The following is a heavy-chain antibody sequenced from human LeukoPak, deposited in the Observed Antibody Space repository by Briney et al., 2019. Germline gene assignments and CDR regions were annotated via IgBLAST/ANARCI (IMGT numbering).Heavy chain of an antibody. CDR2: ISSDGSNK. D-gene: IGHD3-22*01. J-gene: IGHJ4*02. V-gene: IGHV3-30*18. CDR1: KFTFSSYG. CDR3: ANSYYDSSGLNY. Sequence: HPGGSLRLSCAASKFTFSSYGMHWVRQAPGKGLEWVATISSDGSNKYYADSVKGRFTISRDNSKNTLYLQMNSLRAEDTAVYYCANSYYDSSGLNYWGQGTLVTVSS.